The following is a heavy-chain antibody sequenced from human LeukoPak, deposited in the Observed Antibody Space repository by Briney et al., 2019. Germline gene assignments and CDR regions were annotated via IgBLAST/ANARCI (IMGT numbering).Heavy chain of an antibody. CDR2: ITPIFGTP. CDR3: ARDPPGRPYSSSSYG. Sequence: GASVKVSCKASGGTFSSYPISWVRQAPGQGLEWMGGITPIFGTPNYAQKFQGRVTITADKSTSTAYMELSSLRSEDTAVYYCARDPPGRPYSSSSYGWGQGTLVTVSS. D-gene: IGHD6-6*01. J-gene: IGHJ4*02. CDR1: GGTFSSYP. V-gene: IGHV1-69*06.